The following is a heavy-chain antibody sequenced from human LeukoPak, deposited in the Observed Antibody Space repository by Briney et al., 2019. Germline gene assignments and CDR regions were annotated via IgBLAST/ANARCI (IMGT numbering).Heavy chain of an antibody. Sequence: ASVKVSCKASDYTFTDYGISWVRQVPGQGIEWMGWISAYNGNTYYAQKFQGRVTVTTDTSTSTAYMDLRSLRSDDTAVYYCARTNLDCKNGVCYDYWGQGTPVTVSS. V-gene: IGHV1-18*01. J-gene: IGHJ4*02. D-gene: IGHD2-8*01. CDR2: ISAYNGNT. CDR1: DYTFTDYG. CDR3: ARTNLDCKNGVCYDY.